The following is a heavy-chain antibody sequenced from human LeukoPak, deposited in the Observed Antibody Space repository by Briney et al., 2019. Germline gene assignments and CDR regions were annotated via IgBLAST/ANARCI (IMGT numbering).Heavy chain of an antibody. Sequence: PGGSLTLSCAASGFDLTTYAMTWVRQAPAKGLEWVSSIRIGGGGTYYADSVQGRFTISRDNSENTLHLQMNNLRVEDTARYFCARCMVLSQGWCNWFDPWGQGRPATVSS. CDR3: ARCMVLSQGWCNWFDP. D-gene: IGHD6-13*01. V-gene: IGHV3-23*01. CDR2: IRIGGGGT. CDR1: GFDLTTYA. J-gene: IGHJ5*02.